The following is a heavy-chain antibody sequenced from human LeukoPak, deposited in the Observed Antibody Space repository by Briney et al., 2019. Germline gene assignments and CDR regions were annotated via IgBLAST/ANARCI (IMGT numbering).Heavy chain of an antibody. CDR3: ARAIVVPAANYYYYMDV. CDR1: GYTFTGYY. V-gene: IGHV1-2*02. CDR2: INPNSGGT. J-gene: IGHJ6*03. D-gene: IGHD2-2*01. Sequence: ASVKVSCKASGYTFTGYYMHWVRQAPGQGLEWMGWINPNSGGTNYAQKFQGRVTMTGDTSISTAYMELSRLRSDDTAVYYCARAIVVPAANYYYYMDVWGKGTTVTVSS.